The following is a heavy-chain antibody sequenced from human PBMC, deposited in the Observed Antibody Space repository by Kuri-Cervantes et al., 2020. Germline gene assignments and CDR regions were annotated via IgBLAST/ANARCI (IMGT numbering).Heavy chain of an antibody. Sequence: GKSLKISCAASGFTFSSYSMNWVRQAPGRGLEWVAVIFSGGFGGTTYYADSVKGRFIFSRDESKNTLYLQMNSLRAEDTAVYCCARAASAGHVDYWGQGTLVTVSS. CDR2: IFSGGFGGTT. V-gene: IGHV3-53*01. CDR3: ARAASAGHVDY. J-gene: IGHJ4*02. CDR1: GFTFSSYS. D-gene: IGHD4/OR15-4a*01.